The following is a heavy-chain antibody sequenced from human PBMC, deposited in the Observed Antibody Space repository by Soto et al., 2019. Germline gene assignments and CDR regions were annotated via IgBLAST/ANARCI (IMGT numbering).Heavy chain of an antibody. CDR3: ARRSIAVADPYYFDY. CDR1: GYSFTSYW. V-gene: IGHV5-51*01. J-gene: IGHJ4*02. D-gene: IGHD6-19*01. Sequence: GESLKISCKSSGYSFTSYWIGWVRQMPGKGLEWMGIIYPGDSDTRYSPSFQGQVTISADKSISTAYLQWSSLKASDTAMYYCARRSIAVADPYYFDYWGQGTPVTVSS. CDR2: IYPGDSDT.